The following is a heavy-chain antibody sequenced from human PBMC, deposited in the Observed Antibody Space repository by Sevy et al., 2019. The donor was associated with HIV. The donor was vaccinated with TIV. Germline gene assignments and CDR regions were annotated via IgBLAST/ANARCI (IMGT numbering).Heavy chain of an antibody. CDR3: ARDTYYDFWSGLDY. V-gene: IGHV3-13*01. D-gene: IGHD3-3*01. CDR2: IGTAGNT. J-gene: IGHJ4*02. Sequence: GGSLRLSCAASGFTLSNYDMHWVRHSTGKGLEWVSAIGTAGNTFYADSVRGRFTIFREDSKSSLYLQMNSLRAGDTAVYYCARDTYYDFWSGLDYWGQGTLVTVSS. CDR1: GFTLSNYD.